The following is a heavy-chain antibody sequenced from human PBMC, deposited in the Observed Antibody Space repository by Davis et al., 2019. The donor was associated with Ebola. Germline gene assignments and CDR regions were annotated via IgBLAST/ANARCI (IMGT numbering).Heavy chain of an antibody. CDR2: INSDGSST. J-gene: IGHJ6*02. CDR3: ARDLGTTAEVLDYYYYGMDV. CDR1: GFTFSSYW. Sequence: GESLKISCAASGFTFSSYWMHWVRQAPGKGLVWVSRINSDGSSTSYADSVKGRFTISRDNAKNTLYLQMNSLRAEDTAVYYCARDLGTTAEVLDYYYYGMDVWGQGTTVTVSS. D-gene: IGHD1-1*01. V-gene: IGHV3-74*01.